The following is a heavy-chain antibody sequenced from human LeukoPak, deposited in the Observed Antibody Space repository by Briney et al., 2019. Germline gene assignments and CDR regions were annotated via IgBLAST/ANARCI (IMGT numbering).Heavy chain of an antibody. CDR3: ARVHRIAARSRYYFDY. CDR2: INHSGST. J-gene: IGHJ4*02. Sequence: SETLSLACAVYGGSFSGYYWSWIRQPPGKGLEWIGEINHSGSTNYNPSLKSQVTISVDTSKNQYSLKLSSVTAADTAVYYCARVHRIAARSRYYFDYWGQGTLVTVSS. D-gene: IGHD6-6*01. V-gene: IGHV4-34*01. CDR1: GGSFSGYY.